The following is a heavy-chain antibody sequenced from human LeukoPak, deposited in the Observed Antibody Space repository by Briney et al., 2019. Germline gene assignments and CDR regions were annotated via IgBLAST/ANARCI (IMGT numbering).Heavy chain of an antibody. CDR3: ASDSVVGEFPGYYGMDV. J-gene: IGHJ6*02. CDR1: GFTFSDYS. V-gene: IGHV3-48*04. Sequence: RGSLRLSCAASGFTFSDYSLNWVRQAPGKGLEWLSYISSGSGTIYYANSVRGRFTVSRDNARNSLYLQMNSLRAEDTAVYYCASDSVVGEFPGYYGMDVWGQGTTVTVSS. CDR2: ISSGSGTI. D-gene: IGHD3-10*01.